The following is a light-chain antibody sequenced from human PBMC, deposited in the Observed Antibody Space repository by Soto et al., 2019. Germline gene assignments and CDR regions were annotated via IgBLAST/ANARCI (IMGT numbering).Light chain of an antibody. CDR3: QSYDSSLSPYV. V-gene: IGLV1-40*01. Sequence: QSVLTQPPSVSGAPGQRVTISCTGSSSNIGAGYDVHWYQQLPGTAPKLLIYGNSNRPSGVPDRFSGSKSGTAASLAITGLQAEVDADYYCQSYDSSLSPYVFGTGTKLTVL. CDR2: GNS. CDR1: SSNIGAGYD. J-gene: IGLJ1*01.